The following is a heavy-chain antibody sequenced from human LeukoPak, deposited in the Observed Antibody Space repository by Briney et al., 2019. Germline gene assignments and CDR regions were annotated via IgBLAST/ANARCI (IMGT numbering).Heavy chain of an antibody. J-gene: IGHJ4*02. V-gene: IGHV3-9*01. CDR3: ARDKVGAIDY. Sequence: PGGSLRLSCAASGFIFETYAMHWVRQAPGKGPEWVSGVSWNSSNTDYADSVKGRFTISRDNAKNSLYLQMNSLRAEDTAAYYCARDKVGAIDYWGQGTLVTVSS. D-gene: IGHD1-26*01. CDR1: GFIFETYA. CDR2: VSWNSSNT.